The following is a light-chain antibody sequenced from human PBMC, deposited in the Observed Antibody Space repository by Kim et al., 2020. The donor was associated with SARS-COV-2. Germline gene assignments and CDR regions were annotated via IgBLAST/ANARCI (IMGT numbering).Light chain of an antibody. CDR3: QVWDSSSDHPYVV. J-gene: IGLJ2*01. V-gene: IGLV3-21*04. CDR1: NIGSKS. CDR2: YDS. Sequence: GKTARITCGENNIGSKSVHWYQQKPGQAPVLVIYYDSDRPSGIPERFSSSNSGNTATLTISRVEAGDEADYYCQVWDSSSDHPYVVFGGGTQLTVL.